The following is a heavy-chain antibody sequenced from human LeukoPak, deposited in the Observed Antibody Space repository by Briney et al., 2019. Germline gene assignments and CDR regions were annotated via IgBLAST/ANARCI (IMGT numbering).Heavy chain of an antibody. D-gene: IGHD3-16*01. CDR2: INHNGNVN. V-gene: IGHV3-7*03. CDR3: ARGGGLDV. CDR1: GFTFSSYW. J-gene: IGHJ6*02. Sequence: HPGGSLRLSCAASGFTFSSYWMNWARQAPGKGLEWVASINHNGNVNYYVDSVKGRFTISRDNAKNSLYVQMSNLRAEDTAVYFCARGGGLDVWGQGATVTVSS.